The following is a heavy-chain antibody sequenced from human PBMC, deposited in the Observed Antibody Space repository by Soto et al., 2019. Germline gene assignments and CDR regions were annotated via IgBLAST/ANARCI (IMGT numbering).Heavy chain of an antibody. V-gene: IGHV4-39*01. CDR3: ARLTYYDILTGSYYFDY. D-gene: IGHD3-9*01. CDR2: IYYSGST. Sequence: SETLSLTCTVSGGSISSSSYYWGWIRQPPGKGLEWIGSIYYSGSTYYNPSLKSRVTISVDTSKSQFSLKLSSVTAADTAVYYCARLTYYDILTGSYYFDYWGQGTLVTVSS. J-gene: IGHJ4*02. CDR1: GGSISSSSYY.